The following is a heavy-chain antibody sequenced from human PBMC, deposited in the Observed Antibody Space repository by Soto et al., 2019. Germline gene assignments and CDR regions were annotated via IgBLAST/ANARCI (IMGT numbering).Heavy chain of an antibody. CDR2: ISAYNGNT. CDR3: ASRAAYYDSSGYYPDDAFDI. V-gene: IGHV1-18*01. D-gene: IGHD3-22*01. J-gene: IGHJ3*02. CDR1: GCTVTGYG. Sequence: ASVKAAIKASGCTVTGYGISWVGQAPEQGLEWMGWISAYNGNTNYAQKLQGRVTMTTDTSTSTAYMELRSLRSDDTAVYYCASRAAYYDSSGYYPDDAFDIWGQGTTVTVSS.